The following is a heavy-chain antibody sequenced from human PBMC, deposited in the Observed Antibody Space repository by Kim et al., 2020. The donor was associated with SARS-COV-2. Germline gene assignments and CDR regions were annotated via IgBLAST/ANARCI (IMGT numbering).Heavy chain of an antibody. J-gene: IGHJ6*02. D-gene: IGHD6-13*01. CDR2: IYYSGST. CDR3: ARAHGTHYYYYGMDV. V-gene: IGHV4-59*01. CDR1: GGSISSYY. Sequence: SETLSLTCTVSGGSISSYYWSWIRQPPGKGLEWIGYIYYSGSTNYNPSLKSRVTISVDTSKNQFSLKLSSVTAADTAVYYCARAHGTHYYYYGMDVWGQGTTVTVSS.